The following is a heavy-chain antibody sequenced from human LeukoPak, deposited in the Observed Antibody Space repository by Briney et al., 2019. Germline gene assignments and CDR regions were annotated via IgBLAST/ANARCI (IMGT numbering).Heavy chain of an antibody. CDR1: GFTFSSYS. CDR3: AKQNVRGTGGFDY. D-gene: IGHD3-10*01. Sequence: GGSLRLSCAASGFTFSSYSMNWVRQAPGKGLEWVSYISSSSSTIYYADSVKGRFTISRDNSKNTLDLQMNSLRAGDTAVYYCAKQNVRGTGGFDYWGQGTLVTVSS. CDR2: ISSSSSTI. V-gene: IGHV3-48*01. J-gene: IGHJ4*02.